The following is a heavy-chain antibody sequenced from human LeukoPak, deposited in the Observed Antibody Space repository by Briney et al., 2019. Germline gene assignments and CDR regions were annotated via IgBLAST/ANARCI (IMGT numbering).Heavy chain of an antibody. CDR1: GGSVSSGGYS. D-gene: IGHD2-2*01. Sequence: SQTLSLTCAVSGGSVSSGGYSWSWIRQSPGKGLEWIGYIYHSGSTYYNPSLKSRVTISVDRSKNQFSLKLSSVTAADTAVYYCARGADLSIVVVPAAISGFDYWGQGTLVTVSS. V-gene: IGHV4-30-2*06. CDR2: IYHSGST. CDR3: ARGADLSIVVVPAAISGFDY. J-gene: IGHJ4*02.